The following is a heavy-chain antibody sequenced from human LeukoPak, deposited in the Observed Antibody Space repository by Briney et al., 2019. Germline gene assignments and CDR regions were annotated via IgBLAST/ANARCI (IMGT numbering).Heavy chain of an antibody. D-gene: IGHD3-16*01. J-gene: IGHJ4*02. CDR1: GYTFSDYF. CDR3: ARGWGSLYYFDF. V-gene: IGHV1-2*02. Sequence: ASVKVSCKASGYTFSDYFVHWVRQAPGQGLEWMGWINPKSGVTKYAQKFQGRVTMVRDTATSTVYMGLSSLTSDDTAVYFCARGWGSLYYFDFWGQGTLVTVSS. CDR2: INPKSGVT.